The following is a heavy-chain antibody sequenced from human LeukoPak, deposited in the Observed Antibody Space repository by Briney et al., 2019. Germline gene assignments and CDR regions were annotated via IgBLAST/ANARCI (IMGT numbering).Heavy chain of an antibody. CDR3: ARGRHGDHVSPFEY. J-gene: IGHJ4*02. Sequence: PSQTLSLTCVISGDSVSSNSAAWNWIRQSPSRGLQWLGRTYYRSKWYNDYAVSVRSRITINPDTSKNQFSLQLNSVTPEDTAVYFCARGRHGDHVSPFEYLVQGTLVTVSS. V-gene: IGHV6-1*01. CDR1: GDSVSSNSAA. D-gene: IGHD3-10*02. CDR2: TYYRSKWYN.